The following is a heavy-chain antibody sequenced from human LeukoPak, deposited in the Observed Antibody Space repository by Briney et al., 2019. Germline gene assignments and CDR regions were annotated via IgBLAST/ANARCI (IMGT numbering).Heavy chain of an antibody. Sequence: ASVKVSCKASGYTFTGYYMHWVRQAPGQGLEWMGWINPNSGGTNYAQKFQGGVTMTRDTSISTAYMELSRLRSDDTAVYYCARGSRYCSSTSCWEFDYWGQGTLVTVSS. CDR2: INPNSGGT. CDR1: GYTFTGYY. D-gene: IGHD2-2*01. V-gene: IGHV1-2*02. CDR3: ARGSRYCSSTSCWEFDY. J-gene: IGHJ4*02.